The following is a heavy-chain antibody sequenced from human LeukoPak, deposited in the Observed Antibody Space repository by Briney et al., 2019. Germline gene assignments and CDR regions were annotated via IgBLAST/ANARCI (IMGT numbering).Heavy chain of an antibody. CDR2: INAGNGNT. J-gene: IGHJ2*01. CDR1: GYTFTSYA. V-gene: IGHV1-3*01. D-gene: IGHD3-10*01. CDR3: ARDMKLGAFHYWYFDL. Sequence: ASVKVSCKASGYTFTSYAMHWVRQAPGQRLEWMGWINAGNGNTKYSQKFQGRVTITRDTSASTAYMELSSLRSEDTAVYYCARDMKLGAFHYWYFDLWGRGTLVTVSS.